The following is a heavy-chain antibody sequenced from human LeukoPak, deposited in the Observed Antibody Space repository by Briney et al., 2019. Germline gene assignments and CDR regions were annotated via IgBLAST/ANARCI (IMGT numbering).Heavy chain of an antibody. CDR1: GYSISSGYY. CDR3: ARHPRYYSSPWFDP. Sequence: SSETLSLTCTVSGYSISSGYYWGWIRQPPGKGLEWIGTIYHSGNTYYNSSLKSRVTISVDTSKNQFSLKLSSVTAADTAVYYCARHPRYYSSPWFDPWGQGTLVTDSS. CDR2: IYHSGNT. V-gene: IGHV4-38-2*02. J-gene: IGHJ5*02. D-gene: IGHD3-10*01.